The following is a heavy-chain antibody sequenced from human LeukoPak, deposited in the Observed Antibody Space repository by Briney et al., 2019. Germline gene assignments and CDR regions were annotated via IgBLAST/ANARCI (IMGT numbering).Heavy chain of an antibody. D-gene: IGHD1-1*01. CDR3: ARVGLPVYSQPVDI. J-gene: IGHJ3*02. Sequence: PSETLSLTCTVSGGSISSSSYYWGWIRQPPGRGLEWIGSIYYSGSTYYNPSLKSRVTISVDTSKNQFSLKLSSVTAADTAVYYCARVGLPVYSQPVDIWGQGTMVTVSS. CDR2: IYYSGST. CDR1: GGSISSSSYY. V-gene: IGHV4-39*07.